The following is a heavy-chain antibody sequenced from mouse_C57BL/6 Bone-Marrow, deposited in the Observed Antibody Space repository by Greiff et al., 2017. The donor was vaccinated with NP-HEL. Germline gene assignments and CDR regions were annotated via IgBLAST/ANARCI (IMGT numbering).Heavy chain of an antibody. CDR1: GFNIKDDY. J-gene: IGHJ2*01. CDR2: IDPENGDT. V-gene: IGHV14-4*01. CDR3: TILYYFDY. Sequence: EVKLMESGAELVRPGASVKLSCTASGFNIKDDYMHWVKQRPEQGLEWIGWIDPENGDTEYASKFQGKATITADTSSNTAYLQLSSLTSEDTAVYYCTILYYFDYWGQGTTLTVSS.